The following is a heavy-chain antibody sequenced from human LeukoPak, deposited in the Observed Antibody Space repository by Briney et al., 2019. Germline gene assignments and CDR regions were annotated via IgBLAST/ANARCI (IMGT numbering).Heavy chain of an antibody. Sequence: PSETLSLTCTVSGGSISSGGYYWSWIRQHPGKGLEWIGYIYYTGTTNYNPSLKSRLTISVDTSKKQFSLRLTSVTAADTAVYYCAREWRDAFDVWGQGTMVTVSS. V-gene: IGHV4-61*08. D-gene: IGHD3-3*01. CDR3: AREWRDAFDV. J-gene: IGHJ3*01. CDR1: GGSISSGGYY. CDR2: IYYTGTT.